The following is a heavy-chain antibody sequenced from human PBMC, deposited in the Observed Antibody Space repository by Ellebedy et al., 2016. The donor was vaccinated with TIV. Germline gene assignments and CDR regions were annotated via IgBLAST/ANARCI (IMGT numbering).Heavy chain of an antibody. J-gene: IGHJ4*02. CDR3: ARHRTRTVVATAVFDY. CDR2: IYYSGTT. D-gene: IGHD2-21*02. V-gene: IGHV4-39*01. Sequence: MPGGSLRLSCTVSGGSISSSVYYWGWIRQPPGKGLEWIGSIYYSGTTHYNPSLKSQITISLDTAKNQFSLRLESVTAADPAVYYCARHRTRTVVATAVFDYWGQGSLVTVSS. CDR1: GGSISSSVYY.